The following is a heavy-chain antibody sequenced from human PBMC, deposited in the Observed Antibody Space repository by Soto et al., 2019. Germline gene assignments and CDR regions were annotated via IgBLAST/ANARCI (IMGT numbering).Heavy chain of an antibody. Sequence: QVQLVQSGAEVKKPGSSVKVSCKASVGTFSNYAITWVRQAPGQGLEWLGRIIPIFGSANYAQKLQGRVTITADESTTTAYMELSSLRSDDTAVYYCAKDGGTDGYFGNWFDPWGQGTLVTVSS. CDR1: VGTFSNYA. CDR3: AKDGGTDGYFGNWFDP. CDR2: IIPIFGSA. D-gene: IGHD5-12*01. V-gene: IGHV1-69*15. J-gene: IGHJ5*02.